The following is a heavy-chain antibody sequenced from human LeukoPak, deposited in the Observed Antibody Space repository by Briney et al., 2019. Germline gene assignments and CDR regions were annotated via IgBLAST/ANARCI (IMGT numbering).Heavy chain of an antibody. Sequence: ASVKVSCKASGYTFTSYYMHWVRQAPGQGLEWMGIINPSGGSTSYAQKFQGRVTMTRDTSTSTVYMELSSLRSEDTAVYYCARAITWIQLRSSPLDYWGQGTLVTVSS. CDR1: GYTFTSYY. D-gene: IGHD5-18*01. J-gene: IGHJ4*02. CDR2: INPSGGST. CDR3: ARAITWIQLRSSPLDY. V-gene: IGHV1-46*01.